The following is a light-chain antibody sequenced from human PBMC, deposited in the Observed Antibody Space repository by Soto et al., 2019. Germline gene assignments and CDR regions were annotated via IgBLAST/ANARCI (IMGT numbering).Light chain of an antibody. V-gene: IGKV3-15*01. CDR1: QSVGSS. J-gene: IGKJ4*01. CDR3: QQYNNWPHLT. Sequence: EIVMTQSPATLSVSPGERATLSCRASQSVGSSLAWYQQKPGQTPRLLIYAASTRATGIPARFSGSGSGAAFTITNSSLQSEDFAVYYCQQYNNWPHLTFGGGTKVEIK. CDR2: AAS.